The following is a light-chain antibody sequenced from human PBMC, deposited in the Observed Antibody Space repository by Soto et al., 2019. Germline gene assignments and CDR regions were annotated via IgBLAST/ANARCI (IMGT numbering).Light chain of an antibody. CDR2: GAS. J-gene: IGKJ1*01. Sequence: EIVLTQSPGTLSLSPGERATLSCRASQSVSTRSLAWYQQKPGQAPRLLISGASSRAADIPDRFSGSGSGTDFTLTISSLEPEDFAVYYCQQYGSSPRTFGQGTKVDIK. CDR1: QSVSTRS. V-gene: IGKV3-20*01. CDR3: QQYGSSPRT.